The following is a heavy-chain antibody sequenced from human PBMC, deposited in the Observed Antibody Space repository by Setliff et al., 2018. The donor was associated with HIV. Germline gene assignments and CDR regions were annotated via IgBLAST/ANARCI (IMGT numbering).Heavy chain of an antibody. CDR1: GDSISSGGYY. V-gene: IGHV4-31*01. D-gene: IGHD2-15*01. CDR2: IYYSGST. Sequence: SETLSLTCNVSGDSISSGGYYWSWIRQHPGKGLEWIGYIYYSGSTYYNPSLKSLGTISVDTSKIQFSLKLSSVTAADTAVYYCARARGGCSGGSCPAHHYYYYMDVWGKGTTVTVSS. J-gene: IGHJ6*03. CDR3: ARARGGCSGGSCPAHHYYYYMDV.